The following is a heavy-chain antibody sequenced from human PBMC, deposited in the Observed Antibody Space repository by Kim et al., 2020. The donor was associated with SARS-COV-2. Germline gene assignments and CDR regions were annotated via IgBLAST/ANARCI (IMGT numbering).Heavy chain of an antibody. D-gene: IGHD6-13*01. J-gene: IGHJ6*02. CDR1: GGSFSGYY. Sequence: SETLSLTCAVYGGSFSGYYWSWIRQPPGKGLEWIGEINHSGSTNYNPSLKSRVTISVDTSKNQFSLKLSSVTAADTAVYYCARGGVSSSWYWGGMDVWGQGTTVTVSS. CDR2: INHSGST. V-gene: IGHV4-34*01. CDR3: ARGGVSSSWYWGGMDV.